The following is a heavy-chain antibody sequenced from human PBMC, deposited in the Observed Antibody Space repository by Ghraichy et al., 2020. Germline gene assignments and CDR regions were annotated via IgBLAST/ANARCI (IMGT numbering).Heavy chain of an antibody. D-gene: IGHD6-19*01. CDR1: GGSFSGYY. CDR2: INHSGST. Sequence: SETLSLTCAVYGGSFSGYYWSWIRQPPGKGLEWIGEINHSGSTNYNPSLKSRVTISVDTSKNQFSLKLSSVTAADTAVYYCARKGLGIAVAGTRGYNWFDPWGQGTLVTVSS. CDR3: ARKGLGIAVAGTRGYNWFDP. J-gene: IGHJ5*02. V-gene: IGHV4-34*01.